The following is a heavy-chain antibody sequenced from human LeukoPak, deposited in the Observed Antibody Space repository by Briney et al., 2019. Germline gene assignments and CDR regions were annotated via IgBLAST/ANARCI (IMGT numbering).Heavy chain of an antibody. Sequence: NPSETLSLTCTVSGGSISSSSYYWGWIRQPPGKGLEWIGSIYYSGSTYYNPSLKSRVTIFVDTSKNQFSLKLSSVTAADTAVYYCARAVPAAIKRYFDYWGQGTLVTVSS. J-gene: IGHJ4*02. V-gene: IGHV4-39*01. CDR2: IYYSGST. CDR1: GGSISSSSYY. D-gene: IGHD2-2*02. CDR3: ARAVPAAIKRYFDY.